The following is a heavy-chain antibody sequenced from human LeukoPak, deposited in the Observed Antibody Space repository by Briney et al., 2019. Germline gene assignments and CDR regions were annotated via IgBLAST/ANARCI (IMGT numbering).Heavy chain of an antibody. V-gene: IGHV3-23*01. CDR2: ISASSANI. CDR1: GFTFSSYA. J-gene: IGHJ4*02. D-gene: IGHD3-16*01. CDR3: ARASWVSSTDAVR. Sequence: GGSLRLSCATSGFTFSSYAMNWVRQAPGKGLEWVAGISASSANIFYADSVKGRFTLSTDSSRNTVYFQLNNLRVEDTAIYYCARASWVSSTDAVRWGQGTLVTVSS.